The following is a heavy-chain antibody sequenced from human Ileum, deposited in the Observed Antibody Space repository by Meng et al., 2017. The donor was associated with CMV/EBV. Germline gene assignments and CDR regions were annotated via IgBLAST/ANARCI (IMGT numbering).Heavy chain of an antibody. CDR3: AGAAMATPSSVDV. V-gene: IGHV3-74*01. D-gene: IGHD5-18*01. CDR1: GFTFSTYW. Sequence: GESLKISCAASGFTFSTYWMSWVRQAPGKGLEWVSRIINDGSGANYADSVKGRFTISRDNAKNTVYLQMNSLRAEDTAVYYCAGAAMATPSSVDVWGQGTTVTVSS. CDR2: IINDGSGA. J-gene: IGHJ6*02.